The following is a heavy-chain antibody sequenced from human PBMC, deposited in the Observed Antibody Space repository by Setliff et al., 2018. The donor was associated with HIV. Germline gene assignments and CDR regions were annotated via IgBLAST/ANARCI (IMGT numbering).Heavy chain of an antibody. CDR3: ARVGYSSSYYYYYMDV. Sequence: TLSLTCTVSGGSISSYYWSWIRQPPGKGLEWIGYIYTSGSTNYNPSLKSRVTISVDTSKNQSSLKLSSVTATDTAVYYCARVGYSSSYYYYYMDVWGKGTTVT. V-gene: IGHV4-4*08. CDR1: GGSISSYY. D-gene: IGHD6-13*01. J-gene: IGHJ6*03. CDR2: IYTSGST.